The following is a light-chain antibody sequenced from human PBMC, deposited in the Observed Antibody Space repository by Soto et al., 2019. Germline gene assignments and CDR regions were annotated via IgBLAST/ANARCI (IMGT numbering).Light chain of an antibody. CDR2: AAS. J-gene: IGKJ5*01. CDR3: TQCRVGPIT. V-gene: IGKV3-11*01. Sequence: SPATVSVSTGERAALSCRASQNIYSHLAWYQQKPGQAPRLFIYAASNRATGVPARFSGSGSGTDFTLTIISLEPEDFVVYYCTQCRVGPITCGQG. CDR1: QNIYSH.